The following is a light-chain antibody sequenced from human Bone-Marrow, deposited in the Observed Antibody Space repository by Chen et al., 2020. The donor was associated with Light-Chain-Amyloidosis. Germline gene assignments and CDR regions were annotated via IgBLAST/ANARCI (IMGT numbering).Light chain of an antibody. CDR3: QSADSSGTYEGI. V-gene: IGLV3-25*03. CDR2: RDT. CDR1: DLPTKY. J-gene: IGLJ2*01. Sequence: SSELTQPPSVSVSPGQTARITCSGDDLPTKYAYWYQQKPGQAPVLVIHRDTERPSGISERFSGYSSGTTATLTISGVQAEDEADYHCQSADSSGTYEGIFGGGTKLNVL.